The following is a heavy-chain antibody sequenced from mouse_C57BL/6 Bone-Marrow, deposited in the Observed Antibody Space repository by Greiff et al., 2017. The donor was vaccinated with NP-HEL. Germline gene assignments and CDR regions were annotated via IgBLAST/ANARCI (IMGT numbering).Heavy chain of an antibody. CDR1: GYTFTSYW. Sequence: QVQLQQPGAELVKPGASVKLSCKASGYTFTSYWMQWVKQRPGQGLEWIGEIDPSDSYTNYNQKFKGKATLTVDTSSSTAYMQLSSLTSEDSAVYYCVRDEGNWAWFAYWGQGTLVTVSA. CDR3: VRDEGNWAWFAY. V-gene: IGHV1-50*01. CDR2: IDPSDSYT. J-gene: IGHJ3*01. D-gene: IGHD4-1*01.